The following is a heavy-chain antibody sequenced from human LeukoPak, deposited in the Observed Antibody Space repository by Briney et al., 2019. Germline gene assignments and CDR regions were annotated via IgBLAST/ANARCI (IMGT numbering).Heavy chain of an antibody. CDR3: ARVAIAAQGSNYYYMDV. Sequence: GGSLRLSCAGSGFSVSNYYMNWVRQAPGKGLEWVSLIRDSGETFYADSVKGRFTISRDNSKNTVYLQMNSLRAEDTAVYYCARVAIAAQGSNYYYMDVWGKGTTVTVSS. CDR1: GFSVSNYY. D-gene: IGHD6-6*01. J-gene: IGHJ6*03. V-gene: IGHV3-66*01. CDR2: IRDSGET.